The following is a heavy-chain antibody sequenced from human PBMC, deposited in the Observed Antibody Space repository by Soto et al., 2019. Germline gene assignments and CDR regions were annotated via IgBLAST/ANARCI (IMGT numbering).Heavy chain of an antibody. CDR2: INAGNGNT. CDR1: GYIFTSYV. V-gene: IGHV1-3*01. D-gene: IGHD3-22*01. CDR3: ARDRLRGYDSSGFYS. J-gene: IGHJ4*02. Sequence: ASVKVSCKASGYIFTSYVMEWVRQAPGQRLEWMGWINAGNGNTKYSQKFEDRVTMTTATSTNTVFLELRSLKSDDTAIYYCARDRLRGYDSSGFYSWGQGTMVTVSS.